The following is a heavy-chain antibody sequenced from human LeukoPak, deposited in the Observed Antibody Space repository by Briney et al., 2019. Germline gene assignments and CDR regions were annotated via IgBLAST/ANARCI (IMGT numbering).Heavy chain of an antibody. Sequence: GGSLRLSCAASGFTFSSYDMHWVRQATGKGLEWVSAIGTAGDTYYPGSVKGRFTISRENAKNSLYLQMNSLRAEDTAVYYCAKEHGDYYDSSGYFGYWGQGTLVTVSS. D-gene: IGHD3-22*01. V-gene: IGHV3-13*01. CDR3: AKEHGDYYDSSGYFGY. CDR2: IGTAGDT. CDR1: GFTFSSYD. J-gene: IGHJ4*02.